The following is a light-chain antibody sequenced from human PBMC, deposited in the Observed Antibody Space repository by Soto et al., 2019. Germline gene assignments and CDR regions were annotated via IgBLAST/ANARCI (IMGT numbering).Light chain of an antibody. CDR1: SSGVGGYNF. CDR3: SSYTSSSTRPDV. Sequence: QSVLTQPASVSGSPGQSITISCTGTSSGVGGYNFVSWYQQHPGKAPKLMIYEVSNRPSGVSNRFSGSKSGNTASLTISGLQAEDEADYYCSSYTSSSTRPDVFGTGTKVTVL. J-gene: IGLJ1*01. V-gene: IGLV2-14*01. CDR2: EVS.